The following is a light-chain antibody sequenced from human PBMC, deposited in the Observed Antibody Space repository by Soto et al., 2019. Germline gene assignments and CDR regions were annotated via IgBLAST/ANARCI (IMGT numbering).Light chain of an antibody. Sequence: DIQMTQSPSTLSASVGDRVTITCRASQSVSSWLAWYQQRPGNAPNLLIYKASSLESGVPSRFSGSGSGTEFTLTVSSLQPDEFATYYCHQYDSYPLTFGGGTKVEIK. CDR3: HQYDSYPLT. V-gene: IGKV1-5*03. CDR1: QSVSSW. CDR2: KAS. J-gene: IGKJ4*01.